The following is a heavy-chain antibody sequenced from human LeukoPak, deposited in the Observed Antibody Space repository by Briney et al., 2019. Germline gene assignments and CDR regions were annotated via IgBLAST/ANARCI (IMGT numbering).Heavy chain of an antibody. CDR2: IKQDGSEK. V-gene: IGHV3-7*04. CDR1: GFTFSNYW. CDR3: ARGAYFDY. J-gene: IGHJ4*02. Sequence: GGSLRRSCAASGFTFSNYWMTWVRQAPGIGLEWVANIKQDGSEKYYVDSVKGRFTISRDNAKDSLFLQMNSLRAEDTAVFYCARGAYFDYWGQGTLVTVSS.